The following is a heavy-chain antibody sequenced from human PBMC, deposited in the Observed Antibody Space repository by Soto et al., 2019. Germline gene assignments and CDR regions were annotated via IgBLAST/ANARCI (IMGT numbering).Heavy chain of an antibody. D-gene: IGHD5-18*01. J-gene: IGHJ6*02. Sequence: EVQLVESGGGLVQPGGSLRLSCAASGFTVSSNYMSWVRQAPGKGLEWVSVIYSGGSTYYADSVKGRFTISRDNSKNTLYLQMNSLRDEDTAVYYCAREYSYGYYYYSAMDVWGQGTTVTVSS. V-gene: IGHV3-66*01. CDR2: IYSGGST. CDR1: GFTVSSNY. CDR3: AREYSYGYYYYSAMDV.